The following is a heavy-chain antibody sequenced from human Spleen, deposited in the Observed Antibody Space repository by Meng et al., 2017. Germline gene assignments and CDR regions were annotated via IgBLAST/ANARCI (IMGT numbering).Heavy chain of an antibody. D-gene: IGHD2-2*01. CDR1: GYNFPDYF. J-gene: IGHJ4*02. CDR2: INPKTGGT. Sequence: ASVKVSCKPSGYNFPDYFMHWVRQAPGQGLEWMGWINPKTGGTKYAQKFQGRVTMTRDTSVNTVYMELSRLRSDDTAVYFCARKAGNCISTTCYSLDYWGQGTLVTVSS. V-gene: IGHV1-2*02. CDR3: ARKAGNCISTTCYSLDY.